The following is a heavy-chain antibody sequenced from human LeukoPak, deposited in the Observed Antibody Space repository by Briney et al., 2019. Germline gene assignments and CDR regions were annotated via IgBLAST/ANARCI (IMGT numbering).Heavy chain of an antibody. J-gene: IGHJ4*02. CDR1: GFTFSSYA. V-gene: IGHV3-23*01. CDR2: ISGSGGST. CDR3: AQMGRGSVYQPFDY. D-gene: IGHD3-10*01. Sequence: PGGSLRLCCAASGFTFSSYAMSWVRQAPGKGLEWVSAISGSGGSTYYADSVKGRFTISRDNSKNTLYLQMNSLRAEDTAVYYCAQMGRGSVYQPFDYWGQGTLVTVSS.